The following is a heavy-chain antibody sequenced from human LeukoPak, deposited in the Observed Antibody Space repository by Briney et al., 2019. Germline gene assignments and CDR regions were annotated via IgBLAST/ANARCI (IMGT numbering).Heavy chain of an antibody. Sequence: PGGSLRPSCAASGFTFSTYWMHWVRQAPGKGLVWVSRINSDGSGTSYADSVKGRFTISRDNAKNTLYLQMNSLRAEDTAVYYCSRSLADYFDSSGYFAYWGQGTLVTVSS. CDR2: INSDGSGT. V-gene: IGHV3-74*01. CDR1: GFTFSTYW. J-gene: IGHJ4*02. CDR3: SRSLADYFDSSGYFAY. D-gene: IGHD3-22*01.